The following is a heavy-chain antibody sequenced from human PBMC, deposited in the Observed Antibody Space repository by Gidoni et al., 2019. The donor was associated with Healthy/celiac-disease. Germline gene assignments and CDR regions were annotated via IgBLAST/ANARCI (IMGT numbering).Heavy chain of an antibody. V-gene: IGHV4-4*02. J-gene: IGHJ4*02. CDR1: GGSISSSNW. D-gene: IGHD2-15*01. Sequence: QVQLQESGTGLVKPSWTLSLTCAVSGGSISSSNWWSWVRQPPGKGLEWIGEIYQSGSTNDNPDLKSRVTISVDKSKNQFSLKLSSVTAADTAVYYCASRRGYCSGGSCYFDYWGQGTLVTVSS. CDR3: ASRRGYCSGGSCYFDY. CDR2: IYQSGST.